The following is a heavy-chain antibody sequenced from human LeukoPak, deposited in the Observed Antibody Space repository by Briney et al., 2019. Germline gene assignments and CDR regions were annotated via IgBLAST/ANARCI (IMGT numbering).Heavy chain of an antibody. CDR3: ARDPERRWQRNPKNNWFDP. CDR2: ISSSNTYI. Sequence: PGGSLRLSCTASGFTFSSYNMSWVRQAPGKGLEWVSSISSSNTYIYYADSVKGRFTISRDNAKNSLYLQMNSLRAEDTAVYYCARDPERRWQRNPKNNWFDPWGQGTLVTVSS. CDR1: GFTFSSYN. D-gene: IGHD2-15*01. V-gene: IGHV3-21*01. J-gene: IGHJ5*02.